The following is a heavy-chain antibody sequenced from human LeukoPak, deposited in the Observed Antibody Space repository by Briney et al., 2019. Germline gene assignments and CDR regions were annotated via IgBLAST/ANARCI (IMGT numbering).Heavy chain of an antibody. V-gene: IGHV4-59*08. CDR3: ARSSIDPGVDY. CDR1: GGSISSYY. Sequence: SETLSLTCTVSGGSISSYYWSWIRQPPGKGLEWIGYIYYSGSTNYNPSLKSRVTISVDTSKNQFSLKLSSVTAADTAVYYCARSSIDPGVDYWGQGTLVTVSS. CDR2: IYYSGST. J-gene: IGHJ4*02. D-gene: IGHD2/OR15-2a*01.